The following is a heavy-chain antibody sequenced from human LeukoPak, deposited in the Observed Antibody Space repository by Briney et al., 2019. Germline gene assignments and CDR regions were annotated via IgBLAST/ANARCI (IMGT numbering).Heavy chain of an antibody. J-gene: IGHJ6*02. CDR3: ARVNFDWFDVFHYYYYGMDV. CDR1: GGSISSSSYY. Sequence: SETLSLTCTVSGGSISSSSYYWGWIRQPPGKGLEWIGSIYYSGSTYYNPSLKSRVTISVDTSKNQFSLKLSSVTAADTAVYYCARVNFDWFDVFHYYYYGMDVWGQGTTVTVSS. CDR2: IYYSGST. V-gene: IGHV4-39*07. D-gene: IGHD3-9*01.